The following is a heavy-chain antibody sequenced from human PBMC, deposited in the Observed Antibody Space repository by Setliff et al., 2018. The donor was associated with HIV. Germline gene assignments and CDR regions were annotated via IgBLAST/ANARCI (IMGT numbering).Heavy chain of an antibody. D-gene: IGHD6-19*01. V-gene: IGHV3-74*03. Sequence: GGSLRLSCAASGFTFSTYWMHWVRQAPGKGLVWVSHINNDGRKTTYADSVKGRFTVSRDNAKNTLYLQMNSLRAEDTAVYYCARVASGWNGMGYWGQGTLVTVSS. CDR3: ARVASGWNGMGY. CDR2: INNDGRKT. J-gene: IGHJ4*02. CDR1: GFTFSTYW.